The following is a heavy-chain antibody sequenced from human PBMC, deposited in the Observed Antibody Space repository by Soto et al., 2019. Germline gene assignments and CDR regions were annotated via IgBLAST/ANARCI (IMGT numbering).Heavy chain of an antibody. CDR2: IYHSGST. V-gene: IGHV4-30-2*01. CDR3: ASGQQLVRNY. CDR1: GGSISSGGYS. J-gene: IGHJ4*02. Sequence: QLQLQESGSGLVKPSQTLSLTCAVSGGSISSGGYSWSWIRQPPGKGLEWIGYIYHSGSTCYNPYVKSRANITLDSSKTQCSQKLNSVTAADTAVYYYASGQQLVRNYWGQRTLVTVSS. D-gene: IGHD6-13*01.